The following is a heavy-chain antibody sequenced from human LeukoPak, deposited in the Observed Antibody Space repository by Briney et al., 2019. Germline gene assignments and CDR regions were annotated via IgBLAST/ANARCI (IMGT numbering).Heavy chain of an antibody. D-gene: IGHD7-27*01. V-gene: IGHV3-9*01. CDR2: ISWNSDSI. J-gene: IGHJ4*02. CDR1: GFSLDDYA. CDR3: APSNGGSLSFDS. Sequence: ARSLRLSCAASGFSLDDYAMHWVRHAPGEGLGWVSGISWNSDSIGYADSVKGRFTISRDKAKNSLHLQMNSLRDEDTALYYVAPSNGGSLSFDSWGQGTLVTVSS.